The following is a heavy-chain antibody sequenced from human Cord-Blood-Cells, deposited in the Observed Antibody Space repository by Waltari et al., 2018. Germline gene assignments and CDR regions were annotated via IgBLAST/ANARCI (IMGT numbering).Heavy chain of an antibody. Sequence: QVQLVQSGAEVKKPGASVKVSCKVSGYTLTELSMHWVRQAPGKGLEWMGGLGPEEGEKIYEQKFQGRVTMTEDTSTDTADMELSSLRSEDTAVYYCATGIFEVAGFDYWGQGTLVTVSS. J-gene: IGHJ4*02. V-gene: IGHV1-24*01. CDR2: LGPEEGEK. D-gene: IGHD6-19*01. CDR3: ATGIFEVAGFDY. CDR1: GYTLTELS.